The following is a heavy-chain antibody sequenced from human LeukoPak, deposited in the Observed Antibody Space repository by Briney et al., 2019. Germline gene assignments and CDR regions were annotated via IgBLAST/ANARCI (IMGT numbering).Heavy chain of an antibody. CDR1: GFTFSSYA. CDR2: ISYDGSNK. CDR3: ARDREHSLDY. J-gene: IGHJ4*02. V-gene: IGHV3-30-3*01. D-gene: IGHD1-26*01. Sequence: GSLILSCAASGFTFSSYAMHWVRQAPGKGLEWVAVISYDGSNKYYADSVKGRFTISRDNSKNTLYLQMNSLRAEDTAVYYCARDREHSLDYWGQGTLVTVSS.